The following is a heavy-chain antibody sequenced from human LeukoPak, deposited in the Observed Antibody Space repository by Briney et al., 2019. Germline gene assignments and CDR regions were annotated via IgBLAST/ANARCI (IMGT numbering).Heavy chain of an antibody. D-gene: IGHD6-13*01. CDR3: ARDLAAAGTGWFDP. CDR2: INHSGST. Sequence: SETLSLTCAVYGGSFIGFHWNWIRQPPGKGLEWIGDINHSGSTYYNPSLKSRVTISVDTSKNQFSLKLSSVTAADTAVYYCARDLAAAGTGWFDPWGQGTLVTVSS. J-gene: IGHJ5*02. V-gene: IGHV4-34*01. CDR1: GGSFIGFH.